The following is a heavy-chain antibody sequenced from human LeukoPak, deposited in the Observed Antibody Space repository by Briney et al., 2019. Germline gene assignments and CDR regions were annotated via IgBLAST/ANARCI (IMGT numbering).Heavy chain of an antibody. D-gene: IGHD2-2*01. Sequence: SETLSLTCTVSGGSISSGGYYWSWIRQHPGKGLEWIGYIYYSGSTYYNPSFKSRVTISVDTSKNQFSLKLSSVTAADTAVYYCARVSLKYQLFDYWGQGTLVTVSS. V-gene: IGHV4-31*03. CDR1: GGSISSGGYY. CDR3: ARVSLKYQLFDY. CDR2: IYYSGST. J-gene: IGHJ4*02.